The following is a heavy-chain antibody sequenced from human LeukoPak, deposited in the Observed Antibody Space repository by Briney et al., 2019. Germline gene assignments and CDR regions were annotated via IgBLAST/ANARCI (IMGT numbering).Heavy chain of an antibody. CDR1: GFTFSSYW. D-gene: IGHD1-26*01. CDR2: INSDGSST. Sequence: GGSLRLSCAASGFTFSSYWMHWVRQAPGKGLVWVSRINSDGSSTSYADSVKGRFTISRDNAKNTLYLQMNSLRAEDTAVYYCAGWWELALFNYWGRGTLVTVSS. V-gene: IGHV3-74*01. J-gene: IGHJ4*02. CDR3: AGWWELALFNY.